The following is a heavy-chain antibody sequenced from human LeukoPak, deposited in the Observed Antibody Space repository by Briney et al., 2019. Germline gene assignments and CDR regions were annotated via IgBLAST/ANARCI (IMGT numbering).Heavy chain of an antibody. CDR3: AKSSRRYYYDSSGYYQ. J-gene: IGHJ4*02. D-gene: IGHD3-22*01. V-gene: IGHV3-23*01. CDR2: ISGSGGST. Sequence: GGSLRLSCAASGFTFSSYGMSWVRQAPGKGLEWVSVISGSGGSTYYADSVKGRFTISRDSSKNTLYLQMNSLRAEDTAVYYCAKSSRRYYYDSSGYYQWGQGTLVTVSS. CDR1: GFTFSSYG.